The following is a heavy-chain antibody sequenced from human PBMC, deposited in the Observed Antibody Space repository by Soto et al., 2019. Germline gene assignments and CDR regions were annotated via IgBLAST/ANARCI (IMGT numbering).Heavy chain of an antibody. CDR1: GGSISSSSYF. V-gene: IGHV4-39*07. D-gene: IGHD1-26*01. CDR3: ARDPWEQRDYYYGMEV. CDR2: IYYSGST. Sequence: PSETLSLTCTVSGGSISSSSYFWGWIRQPPGKGLEWIGSIYYSGSTYYNPSLKSRVTISVDKSKNQFSLKLSSVTAADTAVYYCARDPWEQRDYYYGMEVWGQGTTITVSS. J-gene: IGHJ6*02.